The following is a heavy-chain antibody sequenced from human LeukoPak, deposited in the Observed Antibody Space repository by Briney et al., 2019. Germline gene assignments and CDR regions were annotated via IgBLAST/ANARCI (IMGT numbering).Heavy chain of an antibody. J-gene: IGHJ4*02. CDR3: VKLSSGSGSKFGFDS. CDR1: GFTFSNAW. V-gene: IGHV3-23*01. CDR2: ITNGGVTT. Sequence: PGGSLRLSCAASGFTFSNAWMSWVRQTPGKRLEWVSIITNGGVTTYYADSVRGRFTISRDNSKNMLYLQMNSLRAEDTAVYYCVKLSSGSGSKFGFDSWGQGTLVTVSS. D-gene: IGHD6-19*01.